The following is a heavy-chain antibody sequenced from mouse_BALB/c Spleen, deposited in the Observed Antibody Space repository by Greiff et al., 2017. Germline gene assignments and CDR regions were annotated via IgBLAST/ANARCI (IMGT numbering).Heavy chain of an antibody. J-gene: IGHJ4*01. V-gene: IGHV3-2*02. D-gene: IGHD6-5*01. CDR2: ISYSGST. CDR3: ARKAYEYYAMDY. CDR1: GYSITSDYA. Sequence: EVKLQESGPGLVKPSQSLSLTCTVTGYSITSDYAWNWIRQFPGNKLEWMGYISYSGSTSYNPSLNSRISINRDTSKNQFFLQLNSVTTEDTATYYCARKAYEYYAMDYWGQGTSVTVAS.